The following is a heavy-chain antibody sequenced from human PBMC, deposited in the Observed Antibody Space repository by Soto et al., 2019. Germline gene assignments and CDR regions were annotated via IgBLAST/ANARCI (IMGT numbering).Heavy chain of an antibody. CDR3: ARDGQPYDFWSGSLSSYYMDV. Sequence: ASVKVSCKASGYTFTSYGISWVRQAPGQGLEWMGWISAYNGNTNYAQKLQGRVTMTTDTSTSTAYMELRSLRSDDTAVYYCARDGQPYDFWSGSLSSYYMDVWGKGTTVTISS. J-gene: IGHJ6*03. D-gene: IGHD3-3*01. CDR2: ISAYNGNT. CDR1: GYTFTSYG. V-gene: IGHV1-18*01.